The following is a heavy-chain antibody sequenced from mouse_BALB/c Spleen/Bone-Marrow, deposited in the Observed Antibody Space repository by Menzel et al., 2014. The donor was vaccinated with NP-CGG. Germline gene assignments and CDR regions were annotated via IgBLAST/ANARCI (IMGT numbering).Heavy chain of an antibody. CDR2: IDPYYGDS. V-gene: IGHV1-39*01. CDR1: GYSFTGYN. CDR3: AREGVYAPFVY. J-gene: IGHJ3*01. D-gene: IGHD2-3*01. Sequence: VQLKQSGPELEKPGASVTISCKASGYSFTGYNMNWVKQSNGKSLEWIGNIDPYYGDSTYNQKFKDKATLTADKSSSTAYMQLSSLTSEDSAVYYCAREGVYAPFVYWGQGTLVTVSA.